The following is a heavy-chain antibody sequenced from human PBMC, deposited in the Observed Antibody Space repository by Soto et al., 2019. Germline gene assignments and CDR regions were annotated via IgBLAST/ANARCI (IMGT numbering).Heavy chain of an antibody. CDR2: ISGSGGST. CDR1: GFTFSSYA. J-gene: IGHJ6*03. CDR3: AKVFRYCSGTSCYQNYMDV. V-gene: IGHV3-23*01. Sequence: GGSLRLSCAASGFTFSSYAMTWVRQAPGKGLEWVSGISGSGGSTYYADSVKGRFTISRDNSMNTLYLQMNSLRAEDTALYYCAKVFRYCSGTSCYQNYMDVWGKGTTVTVSS. D-gene: IGHD2-15*01.